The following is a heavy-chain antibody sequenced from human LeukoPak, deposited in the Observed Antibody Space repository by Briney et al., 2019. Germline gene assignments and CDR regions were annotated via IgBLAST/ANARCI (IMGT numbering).Heavy chain of an antibody. CDR1: GGSFSGYY. CDR2: INHSGST. J-gene: IGHJ4*02. V-gene: IGHV4-34*01. D-gene: IGHD5-24*01. Sequence: SETLSLTCAVYGGSFSGYYWSWIRQPPGKGLEWIGEINHSGSTNYNPSLKSRVTISVDTSKNQFSLKLSSATAADTAVYYCARRGWTATMPFDYWGQGTLVTVSS. CDR3: ARRGWTATMPFDY.